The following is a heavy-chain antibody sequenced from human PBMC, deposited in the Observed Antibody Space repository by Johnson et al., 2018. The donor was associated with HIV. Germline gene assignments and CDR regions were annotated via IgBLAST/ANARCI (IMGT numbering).Heavy chain of an antibody. J-gene: IGHJ3*01. CDR2: ISGSGGST. V-gene: IGHV3-23*04. CDR1: GFTFSNAW. CDR3: AKDKFMFLDNPVDAFDV. Sequence: MQLVESGGGLVKPGGSLRLSCAASGFTFSNAWMSWVRQAPGKGLEWVSAISGSGGSTYYADSVKGRFTISRDNSKNTLYLQMNSLRAEDTAVYYCAKDKFMFLDNPVDAFDVWGQGTMVTFSS. D-gene: IGHD3/OR15-3a*01.